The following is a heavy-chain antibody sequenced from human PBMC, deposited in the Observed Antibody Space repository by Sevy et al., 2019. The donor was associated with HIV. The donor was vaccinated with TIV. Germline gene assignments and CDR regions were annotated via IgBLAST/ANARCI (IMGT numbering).Heavy chain of an antibody. D-gene: IGHD5-18*01. J-gene: IGHJ4*02. CDR3: ARDVDTPFVRSFDS. CDR1: GLTFSSDS. Sequence: GGSLRLSCVVSGLTFSSDSMNWVRQAPGKGMEWLAYISSSSRTFYYADSVEGRFTISKDNDKKSVFLQMNNLRDEDSDTYYCARDVDTPFVRSFDSWGQGTLVTVSS. V-gene: IGHV3-48*02. CDR2: ISSSSRTF.